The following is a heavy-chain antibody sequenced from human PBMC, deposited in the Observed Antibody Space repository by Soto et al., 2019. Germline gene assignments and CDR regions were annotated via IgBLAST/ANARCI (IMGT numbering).Heavy chain of an antibody. CDR1: GYTFTGYA. Sequence: QVQLVQSGAEEKKPGASVKVSCKASGYTFTGYAMHWVRQAPGQRLEWMGWINAGNGNTKYSQKFQGRVTITRDTSASTAYRELSSLRSEDTAVDYCARAVAVPADFDYWGQGTLVTVSS. CDR2: INAGNGNT. CDR3: ARAVAVPADFDY. D-gene: IGHD6-19*01. V-gene: IGHV1-3*05. J-gene: IGHJ4*02.